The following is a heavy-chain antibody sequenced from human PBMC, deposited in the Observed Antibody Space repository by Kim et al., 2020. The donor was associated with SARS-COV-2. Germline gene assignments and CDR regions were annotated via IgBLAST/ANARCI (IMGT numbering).Heavy chain of an antibody. CDR2: IYYSGST. CDR3: ARHRFVTYCGGDCYQEIVGAFDI. V-gene: IGHV4-39*01. J-gene: IGHJ3*02. D-gene: IGHD2-21*02. CDR1: GGSISSSSYY. Sequence: SETLSLTCTVSGGSISSSSYYWGWIRQPPGKGLEWIGSIYYSGSTYYNPSLKSRVTISVDTSKNQFSLKLSSVTAADTAVYYCARHRFVTYCGGDCYQEIVGAFDIWGQGTMVTVSS.